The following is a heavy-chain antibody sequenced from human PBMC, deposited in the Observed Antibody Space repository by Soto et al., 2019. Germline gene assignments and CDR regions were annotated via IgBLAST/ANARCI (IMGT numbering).Heavy chain of an antibody. CDR1: GGTFSIYA. CDR3: ARAITMIANEYSVAY. J-gene: IGHJ4*02. D-gene: IGHD3-22*01. CDR2: IIPIFGTA. V-gene: IGHV1-69*06. Sequence: SVKVSCKASGGTFSIYAISWVRQAPGQGLEWMGGIIPIFGTANYAQKFQGRVTITADKSTSTAYMGLSSLRSEDTAVYYCARAITMIANEYSVAYWVQGNLVTVYS.